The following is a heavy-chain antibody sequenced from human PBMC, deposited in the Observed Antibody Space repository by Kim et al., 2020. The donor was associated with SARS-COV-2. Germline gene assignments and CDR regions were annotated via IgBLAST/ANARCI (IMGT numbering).Heavy chain of an antibody. Sequence: SSSSTIYYADSGKGRFTISRDNAKNSLYLQMNSLRDEDTAVYYCARRTTSWGQGTLVTVSS. CDR3: ARRTTS. J-gene: IGHJ5*02. D-gene: IGHD1-26*01. CDR2: SSSSTI. V-gene: IGHV3-48*02.